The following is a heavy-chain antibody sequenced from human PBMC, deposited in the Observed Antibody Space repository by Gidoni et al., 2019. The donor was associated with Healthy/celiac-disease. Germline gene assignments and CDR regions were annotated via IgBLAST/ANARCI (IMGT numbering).Heavy chain of an antibody. CDR3: ARHRRITMIVVATSGAFDI. J-gene: IGHJ3*02. CDR1: GGSISSSSYY. Sequence: QLQLQESGPGLVKPSETLSLTCTVSGGSISSSSYYWGWIRQPPGKGLEWIGSIYYSGSTYYNPSLKSRVTISVDTSKNQFSLKLSSVTAADTAVYYCARHRRITMIVVATSGAFDIWGQGTMVTVSS. CDR2: IYYSGST. V-gene: IGHV4-39*01. D-gene: IGHD3-22*01.